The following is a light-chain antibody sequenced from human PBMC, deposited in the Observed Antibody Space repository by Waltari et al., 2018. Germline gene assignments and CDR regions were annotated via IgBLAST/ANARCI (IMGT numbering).Light chain of an antibody. V-gene: IGLV2-14*03. J-gene: IGLJ1*01. Sequence: QSALTQPASVSGSPGQSITISCTGTSSDVGRYNYVSWYQQHPGKAPKLMIYDVSNRPSGVSNRVAGSKAGNTASLTISGLQAEDEADYYCFSYTSSTTYVFGTGTKVTVL. CDR2: DVS. CDR1: SSDVGRYNY. CDR3: FSYTSSTTYV.